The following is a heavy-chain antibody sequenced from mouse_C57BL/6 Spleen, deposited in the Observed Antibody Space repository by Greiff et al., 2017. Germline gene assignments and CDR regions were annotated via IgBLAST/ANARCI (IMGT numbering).Heavy chain of an antibody. CDR1: GFTFSDYG. V-gene: IGHV5-17*01. D-gene: IGHD1-1*01. CDR3: ARPDYSYYYAMDY. J-gene: IGHJ4*01. Sequence: EVKLVESGGGLVKPGGSLKLSCAASGFTFSDYGMHWVRQAPEKGLEWVAYISSCSSTIYYADTVKGRFTISRDNANNTLFLQMTSLRSEDTAMYYCARPDYSYYYAMDYWGQGTSVTVSS. CDR2: ISSCSSTI.